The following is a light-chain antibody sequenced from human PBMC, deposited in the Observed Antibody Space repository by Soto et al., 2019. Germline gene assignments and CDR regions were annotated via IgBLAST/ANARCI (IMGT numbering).Light chain of an antibody. CDR1: QNITNN. Sequence: HMTHSQGPLFDLIGHLIITTSKTSQNITNNLSWYQQKPGKAPNLLIYHASKLAKGVTSRFSGSGSGTDFSFIITSRHREDLATYYRQQYYGLPPLTFRQRRLLEIK. J-gene: IGKJ5*01. V-gene: IGKV1-33*01. CDR3: QQYYGLPPLT. CDR2: HAS.